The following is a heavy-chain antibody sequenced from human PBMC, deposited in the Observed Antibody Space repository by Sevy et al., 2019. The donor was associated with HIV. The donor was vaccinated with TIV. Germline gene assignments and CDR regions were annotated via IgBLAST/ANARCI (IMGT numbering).Heavy chain of an antibody. CDR2: IFYSGNT. V-gene: IGHV4-39*07. Sequence: SETLSLTCTVSGGSISSNPYYWGWIRQPPGKGLEWIGSIFYSGNTYYNSSLKSRVTISVETSKNQFSLKLSSVTAADTAVYYCAREASYYDFWSGPSSQYYYYGMDVWGQGTTVTVSS. CDR1: GGSISSNPYY. CDR3: AREASYYDFWSGPSSQYYYYGMDV. D-gene: IGHD3-3*01. J-gene: IGHJ6*02.